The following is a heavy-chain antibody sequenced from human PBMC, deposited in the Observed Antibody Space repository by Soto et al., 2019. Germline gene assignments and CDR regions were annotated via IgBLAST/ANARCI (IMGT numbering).Heavy chain of an antibody. CDR2: IRSVAYGGTT. J-gene: IGHJ4*02. D-gene: IGHD6-13*01. CDR3: TKVRGITASGPDVVDY. V-gene: IGHV3-49*03. Sequence: EVQLVESGGGLVQPGRSLRLSCTTSGFNFGDYAMSWYRQAPGKELEWVGFIRSVAYGGTTHYAASVKDRFTISRDDSKSIAYLQMNSLKTEDTAVYYCTKVRGITASGPDVVDYWGQGTLVTVSS. CDR1: GFNFGDYA.